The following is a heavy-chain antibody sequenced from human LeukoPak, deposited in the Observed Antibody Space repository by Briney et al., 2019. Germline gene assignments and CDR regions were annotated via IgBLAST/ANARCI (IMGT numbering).Heavy chain of an antibody. CDR1: GFTFSNYD. J-gene: IGHJ5*02. CDR2: IRYDGSNK. D-gene: IGHD6-13*01. CDR3: AKDLTSMAAAGIQPNWFDP. Sequence: GGSLRLSCAASGFTFSNYDMHWVRQAPGKGLEWVAFIRYDGSNKYYADSVKGRFTISRDNTKNTLYLQMNSLRAEDTAVYYCAKDLTSMAAAGIQPNWFDPWGQGTLVTVSS. V-gene: IGHV3-30*02.